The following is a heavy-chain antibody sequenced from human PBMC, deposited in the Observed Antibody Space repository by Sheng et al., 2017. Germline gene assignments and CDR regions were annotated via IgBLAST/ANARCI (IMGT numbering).Heavy chain of an antibody. J-gene: IGHJ5*02. V-gene: IGHV3-7*01. CDR1: GFTFSSYW. Sequence: EVQLVESGGGLVQPGGSLRLSCAASGFTFSSYWMSWVRQAPGKGLEWVANIKQDGSEKYYVDSVKGRFTISRDNAKNSLYLQMNSLRAEDTAVYYCARETDGRHSSGYYYDDWFDPWGQGTLVTVSS. D-gene: IGHD3-22*01. CDR3: ARETDGRHSSGYYYDDWFDP. CDR2: IKQDGSEK.